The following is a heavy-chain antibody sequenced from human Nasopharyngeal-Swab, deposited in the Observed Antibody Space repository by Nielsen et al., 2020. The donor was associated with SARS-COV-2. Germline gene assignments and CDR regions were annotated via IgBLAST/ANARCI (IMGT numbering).Heavy chain of an antibody. CDR1: GGTFSSYA. J-gene: IGHJ6*02. D-gene: IGHD2-2*01. CDR2: IIPIFGTA. Sequence: SVKVSCKASGGTFSSYAISWVRQAPGQGLEWMGGIIPIFGTANYAQKFQGRVTITADESTSTAYMELSSLRSEDTAVYYCVRDRYCSSTSCYARFGEPLPYYYYYYGMDVWGQGTTVTVSS. V-gene: IGHV1-69*13. CDR3: VRDRYCSSTSCYARFGEPLPYYYYYYGMDV.